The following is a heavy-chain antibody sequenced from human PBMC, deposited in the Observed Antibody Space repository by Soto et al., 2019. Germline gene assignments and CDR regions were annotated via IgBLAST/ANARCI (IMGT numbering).Heavy chain of an antibody. Sequence: QVQLQESGPGLVKPSQTLSLTCTVSGGSISSGDYYWSWIRQPPGTGLEWIGYIYDSGSTYYHSSLKSRVNITRYTSTTHFSLKLTSVTAADTAVYYCARGNGGGPWGQGTLVNVSS. D-gene: IGHD4-17*01. J-gene: IGHJ5*02. CDR3: ARGNGGGP. V-gene: IGHV4-30-4*01. CDR1: GGSISSGDYY. CDR2: IYDSGST.